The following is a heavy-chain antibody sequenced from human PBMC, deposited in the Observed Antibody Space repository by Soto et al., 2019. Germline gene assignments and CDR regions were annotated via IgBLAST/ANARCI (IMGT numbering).Heavy chain of an antibody. CDR2: IGTAGDT. V-gene: IGHV3-13*01. D-gene: IGHD3-10*01. CDR1: GFTLSSYD. J-gene: IGHJ6*03. CDR3: ARGFGSFYYMDV. Sequence: EVQLVESGGGLVQPGGSLRLSCAASGFTLSSYDMHWVRQAPGRGLEWVSVIGTAGDTSYRGSVKGRFTISREKANNSLYLQMNSLLAGDTAVYYCARGFGSFYYMDVWGKGTTFTVSS.